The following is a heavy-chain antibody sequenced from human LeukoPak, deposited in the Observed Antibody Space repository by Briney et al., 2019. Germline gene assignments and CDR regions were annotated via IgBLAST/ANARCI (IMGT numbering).Heavy chain of an antibody. D-gene: IGHD4/OR15-4a*01. CDR1: GFTFSSYE. CDR3: ARGKLTMVIK. Sequence: GGSLRLSCAASGFTFSSYEMNWVRQAPGKGLEWASYISSSGGTIFYADSVKGRFTISRDNAKNSLYLQMNSLTADDTAVYYCARGKLTMVIKWGQGTLVTVSS. J-gene: IGHJ4*02. CDR2: ISSSGGTI. V-gene: IGHV3-48*03.